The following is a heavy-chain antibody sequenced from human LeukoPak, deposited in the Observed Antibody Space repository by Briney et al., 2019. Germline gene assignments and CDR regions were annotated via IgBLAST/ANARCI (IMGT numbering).Heavy chain of an antibody. Sequence: GSSDTVSCKASGGTFSSYAISWVRQAPGQGLEWMGGIIPIFGTANYAQKFQGRVTITADESTSTAYMELSSLRSEDTAVYYCASLYGSGSYYNRPLSYWGQGTLVTVSS. CDR1: GGTFSSYA. V-gene: IGHV1-69*13. CDR2: IIPIFGTA. D-gene: IGHD3-10*01. J-gene: IGHJ4*02. CDR3: ASLYGSGSYYNRPLSY.